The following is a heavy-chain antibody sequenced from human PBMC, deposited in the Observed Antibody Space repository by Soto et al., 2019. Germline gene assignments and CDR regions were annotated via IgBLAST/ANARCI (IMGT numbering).Heavy chain of an antibody. CDR3: ARHACISTSCYYYCYYGMDV. V-gene: IGHV1-69*14. J-gene: IGHJ6*02. D-gene: IGHD2-2*01. CDR1: GGTFSSYA. CDR2: IIPIFGTA. Sequence: QVQLVQSGAEVKKPGSSVKVSCKASGGTFSSYAISWVRQAPGQGLEWMGGIIPIFGTANYAQKFQGRVTITADKSTSTAYMELSSLRSEEAAVYYCARHACISTSCYYYCYYGMDVWGQGTTVTVSS.